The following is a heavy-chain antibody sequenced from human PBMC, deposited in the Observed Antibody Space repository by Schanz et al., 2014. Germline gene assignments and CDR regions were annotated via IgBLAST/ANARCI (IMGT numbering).Heavy chain of an antibody. CDR3: ARQGIGYQHGRYYYYMDV. J-gene: IGHJ6*03. CDR2: IYYSGDT. V-gene: IGHV4-59*01. D-gene: IGHD2-2*01. Sequence: QLQLQESGPGLVKPSETLSLTCTVSGGSISSYYWRWIRQPPGKGLEWIGYIYYSGDTNYNPSLKSRVTISVDTSKNQYTLNLISVTAADTAVYYCARQGIGYQHGRYYYYMDVWGRGTTVTGSS. CDR1: GGSISSYY.